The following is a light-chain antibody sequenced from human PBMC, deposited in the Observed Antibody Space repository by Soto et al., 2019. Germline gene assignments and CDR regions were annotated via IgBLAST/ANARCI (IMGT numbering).Light chain of an antibody. CDR2: QVS. CDR1: QSLVHNNGNTY. Sequence: DVVMTQSPLSLPVTLGQPASISCRSSQSLVHNNGNTYLAWFQRRPGQSPRRLIYQVSNRDSGVPDRFSGSGSGTDFTLKISRVEAEDFGVYHCMQGTHGPHTFGQGTKLEIK. J-gene: IGKJ2*01. V-gene: IGKV2-30*02. CDR3: MQGTHGPHT.